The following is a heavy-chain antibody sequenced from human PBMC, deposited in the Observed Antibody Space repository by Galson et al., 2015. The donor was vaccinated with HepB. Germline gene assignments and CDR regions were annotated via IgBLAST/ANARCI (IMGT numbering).Heavy chain of an antibody. Sequence: SVKVSCRASGYTFTSYYMHWVRQAPGQGLEWMGIINPSGGSTSYAQKFQGRVTMTRDTSTSTVYMELSSLRSEDTAVYYCVVYTPITMIVDWGQGTLVTVSS. J-gene: IGHJ4*02. CDR1: GYTFTSYY. CDR2: INPSGGST. D-gene: IGHD3-22*01. CDR3: VVYTPITMIVD. V-gene: IGHV1-46*01.